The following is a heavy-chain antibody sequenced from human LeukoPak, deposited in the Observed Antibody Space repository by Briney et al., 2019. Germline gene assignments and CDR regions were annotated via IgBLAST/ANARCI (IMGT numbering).Heavy chain of an antibody. V-gene: IGHV3-7*01. Sequence: PGGSLRLSCAASGFTFSSYWMNWARQAPGKGLEWVASINHNGNVNYYVDSVKGRFTISRDNSKNTLYLQMNSLRAEDTAVYYCARLDLVGATNYWGQGTLVTVSS. CDR2: INHNGNVN. J-gene: IGHJ4*02. CDR1: GFTFSSYW. D-gene: IGHD1-26*01. CDR3: ARLDLVGATNY.